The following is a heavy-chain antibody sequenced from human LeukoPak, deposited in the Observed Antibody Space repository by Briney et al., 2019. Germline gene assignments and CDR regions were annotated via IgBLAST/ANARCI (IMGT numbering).Heavy chain of an antibody. V-gene: IGHV3-66*01. CDR2: IYSGGST. CDR3: AREAYGDYGVYFDY. CDR1: GFTVSSNY. J-gene: IGHJ4*02. D-gene: IGHD4-17*01. Sequence: GGSLRLSCAASGFTVSSNYMSWVRQAPGKGLEWVSVIYSGGSTYYADSVKGRFTISRDNSKNTLYLQMNSLRAEDTAVYYCAREAYGDYGVYFDYWGQGTLVTVSS.